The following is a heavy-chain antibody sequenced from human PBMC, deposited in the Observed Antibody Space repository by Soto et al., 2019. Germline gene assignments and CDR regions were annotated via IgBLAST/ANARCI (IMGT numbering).Heavy chain of an antibody. V-gene: IGHV4-59*08. Sequence: SETLSLTCTVSGGSISSYYWSWIRQPPGKGLEWIGYIYYSGSTNYNPSLKSRVTISVDTSKNQFSLKLSSVTAADTAVYYCARLVRGFAFDIWGQGTMVTVSS. D-gene: IGHD3-10*01. CDR3: ARLVRGFAFDI. CDR1: GGSISSYY. CDR2: IYYSGST. J-gene: IGHJ3*02.